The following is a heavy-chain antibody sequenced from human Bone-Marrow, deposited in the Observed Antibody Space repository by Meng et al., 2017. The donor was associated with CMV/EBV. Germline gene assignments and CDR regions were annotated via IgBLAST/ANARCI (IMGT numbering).Heavy chain of an antibody. J-gene: IGHJ6*02. CDR2: INPNSGGT. Sequence: ASAKVSCKASGYTFTGYYMHWVRQAPGQGLEWMGWINPNSGGTNYAQKSQGRVTMTRDTSISTSYMELCRLRTYDTAVYYCATGGLTTPSRYYYGMDVWGQGTTVTVSS. D-gene: IGHD4/OR15-4a*01. V-gene: IGHV1-2*02. CDR3: ATGGLTTPSRYYYGMDV. CDR1: GYTFTGYY.